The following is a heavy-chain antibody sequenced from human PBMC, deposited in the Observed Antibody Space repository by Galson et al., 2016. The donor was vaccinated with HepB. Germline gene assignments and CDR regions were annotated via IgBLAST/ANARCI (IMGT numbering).Heavy chain of an antibody. Sequence: SLRLSCAASGFTFSNYDMNWVRQAPGEGLEWVSYISRSSSSIYYADSVKGRITISRDNAKSSLNLQMHSLRAEDTAVYYCARDKDDILTGYYDFWGQGNLVTVSS. CDR2: ISRSSSSI. J-gene: IGHJ4*02. D-gene: IGHD3-9*01. V-gene: IGHV3-48*01. CDR3: ARDKDDILTGYYDF. CDR1: GFTFSNYD.